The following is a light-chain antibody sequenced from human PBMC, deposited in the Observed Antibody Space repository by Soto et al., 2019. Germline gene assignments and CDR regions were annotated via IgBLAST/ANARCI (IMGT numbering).Light chain of an antibody. CDR3: QQYGSSPRIT. CDR2: GAS. J-gene: IGKJ5*01. V-gene: IGKV3-20*01. Sequence: EIVLTQSPGTLSLSPGERATLFCRASQSVSSSYLAWYQQKPGQAPRLLIYGASSRATGIPDRFSGSGSGTDFTLTIRRLEPEDFAVYYCQQYGSSPRITFGQGTRLEIK. CDR1: QSVSSSY.